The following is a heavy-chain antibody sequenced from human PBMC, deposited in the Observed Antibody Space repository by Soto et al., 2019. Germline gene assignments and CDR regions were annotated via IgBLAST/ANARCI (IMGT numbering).Heavy chain of an antibody. CDR1: GGTFSSYA. V-gene: IGHV1-69*01. J-gene: IGHJ6*02. Sequence: QVQLVQSGAEVKKPGSSVKVSCKASGGTFSSYAISWVRQAPGHGLEWMGGIIPIFGTANYAQKIQGRVTITADESTGTACMELGSLRSEDTAVYYCARVNVYSTEPRRKYGMDGWVQGTTVTVS. CDR2: IIPIFGTA. D-gene: IGHD4-4*01. CDR3: ARVNVYSTEPRRKYGMDG.